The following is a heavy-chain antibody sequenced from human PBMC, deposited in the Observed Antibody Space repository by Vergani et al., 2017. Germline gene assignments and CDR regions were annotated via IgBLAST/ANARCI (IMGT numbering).Heavy chain of an antibody. CDR1: GFTFSSYA. V-gene: IGHV3-64D*06. CDR3: VKDADSSGYFDD. J-gene: IGHJ4*02. D-gene: IGHD3-22*01. Sequence: EVQLVESGGGLVQPGGSLRLSCAASGFTFSSYAMHWVRQAPGKGLEYVSAISGHGGSTHYADSVKGRFTISRDNSKNTLYLQMSSLRAADKAVYYCVKDADSSGYFDDWGQGTLVTVSS. CDR2: ISGHGGST.